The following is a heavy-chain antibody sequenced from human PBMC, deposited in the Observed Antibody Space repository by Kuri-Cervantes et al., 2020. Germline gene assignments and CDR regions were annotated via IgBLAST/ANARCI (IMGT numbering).Heavy chain of an antibody. CDR1: GFTFSSYA. Sequence: GGSLRLSCAASGFTFSSYAMSWVRQAPGKGLEWVSGISGSAGTTYYADSVKGRFTISRDNSRNTLYLQMNSLRAEDTAVYYCARAPKSGRATSNPHFDYWGQGTLVTVSS. J-gene: IGHJ4*02. CDR3: ARAPKSGRATSNPHFDY. CDR2: ISGSAGTT. D-gene: IGHD5-12*01. V-gene: IGHV3-23*01.